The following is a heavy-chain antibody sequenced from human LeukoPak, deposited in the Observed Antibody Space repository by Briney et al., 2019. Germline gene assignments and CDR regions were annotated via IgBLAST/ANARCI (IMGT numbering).Heavy chain of an antibody. CDR2: IYTSGST. D-gene: IGHD1-26*01. CDR3: ARENSGSYREFDY. CDR1: GGSISSYY. J-gene: IGHJ4*02. V-gene: IGHV4-4*07. Sequence: SETPSLTCTVSGGSISSYYWRWIRQPAGKGLEWIGRIYTSGSTNYNASLKSRVSMSVDTSKNQFSLNLSSVTAADTAVFYCARENSGSYREFDYWGQGTLVTVSS.